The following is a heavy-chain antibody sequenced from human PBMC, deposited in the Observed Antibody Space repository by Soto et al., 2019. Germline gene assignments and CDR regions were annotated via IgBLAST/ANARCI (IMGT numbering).Heavy chain of an antibody. V-gene: IGHV4-31*02. CDR1: GGSLSSGDYY. CDR2: IFYSGST. J-gene: IGHJ4*02. Sequence: PSETLSLTCTVSGGSLSSGDYYWNWVRQRPGKGLEWIGNIFYSGSTYYNPSLMSRLTIAVDTSKNQFSLSLISVTVADTAVYFSARARPNYHPDAYYYLFVFWGQGTLVTASS. D-gene: IGHD3-22*01. CDR3: ARARPNYHPDAYYYLFVF.